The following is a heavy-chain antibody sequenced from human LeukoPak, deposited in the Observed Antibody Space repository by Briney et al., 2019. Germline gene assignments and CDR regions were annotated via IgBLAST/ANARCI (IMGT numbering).Heavy chain of an antibody. Sequence: GWSLRLSCAASGFTFSSYWMSWLRQAPGKGLEWVANIKQDGSEKYYVDSVKGRFTISRDNAKNSLYLQMNSLRAEDTAVYYCARAPQRGYSYGYSPWFDYWGQGTLVTVSS. J-gene: IGHJ4*02. D-gene: IGHD5-18*01. CDR1: GFTFSSYW. CDR3: ARAPQRGYSYGYSPWFDY. V-gene: IGHV3-7*03. CDR2: IKQDGSEK.